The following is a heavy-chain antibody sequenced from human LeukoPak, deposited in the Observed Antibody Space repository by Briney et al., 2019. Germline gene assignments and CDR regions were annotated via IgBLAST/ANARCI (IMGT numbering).Heavy chain of an antibody. D-gene: IGHD6-13*01. J-gene: IGHJ6*02. V-gene: IGHV3-23*01. Sequence: PGGSLRLSCAASGFTFSSYAISWVRHAPRKGLEWVSAISGSVGSTYYADSVKGRFTISRDNSKNTLYLQMNSLRAEDTAVYYCAKTEGDSSSWYYYYGMDVWGQGTTVTVSS. CDR1: GFTFSSYA. CDR2: ISGSVGST. CDR3: AKTEGDSSSWYYYYGMDV.